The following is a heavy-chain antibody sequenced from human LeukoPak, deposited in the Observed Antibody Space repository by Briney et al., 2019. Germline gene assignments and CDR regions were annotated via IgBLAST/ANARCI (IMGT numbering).Heavy chain of an antibody. Sequence: PGGSLGLSCAASGFTFSSYSMNWVRQAPGKGLEWVSSISSSSSYIYYADSVKGRFTISRDNAKNSLYLQMNSLRAEDTAVYYCARDTPLGGSHIDYWGQGTLVTVSS. CDR2: ISSSSSYI. D-gene: IGHD2-15*01. CDR3: ARDTPLGGSHIDY. J-gene: IGHJ4*02. CDR1: GFTFSSYS. V-gene: IGHV3-21*01.